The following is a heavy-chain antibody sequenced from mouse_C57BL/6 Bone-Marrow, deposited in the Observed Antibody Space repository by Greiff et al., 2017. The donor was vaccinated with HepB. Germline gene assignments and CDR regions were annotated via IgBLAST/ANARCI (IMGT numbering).Heavy chain of an antibody. Sequence: QVQLKQPGAELVKPGASVKLSCKASGYTFTSYWMHWVKQRPGRGLEWIGRIDPNSGGTKYNEKFKSKATLTVDKPSSTAYMQLSSLTSEDSAVYYCARGGVYANGSSSYFDYWGQGTTLTVSS. J-gene: IGHJ2*01. CDR1: GYTFTSYW. D-gene: IGHD1-1*01. CDR2: IDPNSGGT. V-gene: IGHV1-72*01. CDR3: ARGGVYANGSSSYFDY.